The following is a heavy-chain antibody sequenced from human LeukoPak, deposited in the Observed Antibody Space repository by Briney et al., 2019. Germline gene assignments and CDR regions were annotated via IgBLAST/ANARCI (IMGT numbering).Heavy chain of an antibody. D-gene: IGHD6-13*01. V-gene: IGHV4-59*01. CDR2: IYYSGST. J-gene: IGHJ5*02. CDR1: GGSLSSYY. Sequence: SETLSLTCTVSGGSLSSYYWSWIRPPPGKGLEWIGYIYYSGSTNYNPSLKSRVTISVDTSKNQFSLKLSSVTAADTAVYYCARDQGSSWPNWFDPWGQGTLVTVSS. CDR3: ARDQGSSWPNWFDP.